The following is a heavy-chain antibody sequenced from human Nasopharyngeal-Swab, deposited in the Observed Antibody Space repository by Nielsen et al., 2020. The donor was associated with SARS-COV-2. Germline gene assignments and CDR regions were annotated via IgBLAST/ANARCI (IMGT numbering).Heavy chain of an antibody. Sequence: GRSLRLSWAGSGFTFSSYAMSWVRRAPGKGLEWDSAIRGSGGSTYYADYVKGRFTISRDNSKNTLYLQMNSLRAEDTAVYYCAKDRGWTYSSGWNYFDYWGQGTLVTVSS. CDR1: GFTFSSYA. D-gene: IGHD6-19*01. CDR2: IRGSGGST. CDR3: AKDRGWTYSSGWNYFDY. V-gene: IGHV3-23*01. J-gene: IGHJ4*02.